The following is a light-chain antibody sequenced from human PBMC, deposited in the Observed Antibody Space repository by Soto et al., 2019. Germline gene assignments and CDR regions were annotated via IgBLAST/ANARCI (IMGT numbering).Light chain of an antibody. CDR1: QSVSSN. J-gene: IGKJ5*01. V-gene: IGKV3-15*01. Sequence: PATLSVSPGERATLSCRASQSVSSNLAWYQQKPGQAPSLLIYGAFTRATGIPARFSGTGSGTEFTLTISSLQSEDFAVYYCQQYGDSPRTFGQGTRLEIK. CDR2: GAF. CDR3: QQYGDSPRT.